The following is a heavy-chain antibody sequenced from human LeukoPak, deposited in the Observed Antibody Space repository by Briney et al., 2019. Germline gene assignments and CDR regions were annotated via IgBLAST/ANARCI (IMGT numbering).Heavy chain of an antibody. Sequence: PGGSLRLSCAASGFTFSSYAMHWVRQAPGKGLEWVAVISYDGSNKYYADSVKGRFTISRDNSKNTLYLQMNSRRAEDTAVYYCARDLGLVGATTHWFDPWGQGTLVTVSS. CDR2: ISYDGSNK. CDR3: ARDLGLVGATTHWFDP. CDR1: GFTFSSYA. J-gene: IGHJ5*02. V-gene: IGHV3-30-3*01. D-gene: IGHD1-26*01.